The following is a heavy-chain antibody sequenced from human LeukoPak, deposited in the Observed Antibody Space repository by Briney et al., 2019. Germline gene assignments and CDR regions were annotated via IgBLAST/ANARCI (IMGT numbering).Heavy chain of an antibody. CDR1: GGTFSSYA. V-gene: IGHV1-69*04. CDR3: ARDRITMVRGVNYFDY. CDR2: IIPILGIA. Sequence: ASVKVSCKASGGTFSSYAISWVRRAPGQGLEWMGRIIPILGIANYAQKFQGRVTITADKSTSTAYMELSSLRSEDTAVYYYARDRITMVRGVNYFDYWGQGTLVTVSS. J-gene: IGHJ4*02. D-gene: IGHD3-10*01.